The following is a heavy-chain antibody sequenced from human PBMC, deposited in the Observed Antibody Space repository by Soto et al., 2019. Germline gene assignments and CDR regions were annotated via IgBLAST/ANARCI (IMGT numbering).Heavy chain of an antibody. V-gene: IGHV4-39*01. CDR1: AGSISSSNYY. CDR3: ARAAYYYDTSGLDP. CDR2: IYYSGSS. J-gene: IGHJ5*02. Sequence: PSETLSLTCTVSAGSISSSNYYWGWIRQPPGKGLEWIGSIYYSGSSYYNTSLKSRVTISVDTFKNQFSLKLSSVTAADTAVYYCARAAYYYDTSGLDPWGQGTLVTVS. D-gene: IGHD3-22*01.